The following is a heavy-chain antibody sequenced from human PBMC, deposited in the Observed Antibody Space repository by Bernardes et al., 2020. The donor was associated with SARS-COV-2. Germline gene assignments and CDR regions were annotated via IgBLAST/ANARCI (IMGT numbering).Heavy chain of an antibody. Sequence: SQTLSLTCAVYGEPFSGYYWSWIRQPPGKGLEWIGEINHSGSTNYNASLKSRVTLSVDTSKNQFSLKLSSLTAADTAVYYCARGTAAGTDGMDVWGQGTTVTVSS. V-gene: IGHV4-34*01. J-gene: IGHJ6*02. CDR1: GEPFSGYY. CDR2: INHSGST. CDR3: ARGTAAGTDGMDV. D-gene: IGHD6-19*01.